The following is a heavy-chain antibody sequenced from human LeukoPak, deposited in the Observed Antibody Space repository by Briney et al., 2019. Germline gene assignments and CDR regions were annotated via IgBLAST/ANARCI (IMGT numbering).Heavy chain of an antibody. CDR3: AKDDRGNEAPFDY. V-gene: IGHV3-30*18. J-gene: IGHJ4*02. CDR2: ISYDGTNK. Sequence: GRSLRLSCAASGFTFSNYDMHWVRQAPGKGLEWVAVISYDGTNKYYADSVKGRFTISRDNSKNTLHLQMNSLRAEDTAVYYCAKDDRGNEAPFDYWGQGTLVTVSS. CDR1: GFTFSNYD.